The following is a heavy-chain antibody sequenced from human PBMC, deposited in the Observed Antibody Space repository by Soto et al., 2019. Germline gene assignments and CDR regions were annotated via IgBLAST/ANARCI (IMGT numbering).Heavy chain of an antibody. CDR2: ISYDGSNK. D-gene: IGHD6-6*01. Sequence: PSGSLRLSCAASGFTFSSYAMHWVRQAPGKGLEWVAVISYDGSNKYYADSVKGRFTISRDNSKNTLYLQMNSLRAEETAVYYCARDLWPDIAGRRHYYYGMDVWGQGTTVIVSS. J-gene: IGHJ6*02. CDR1: GFTFSSYA. V-gene: IGHV3-30-3*01. CDR3: ARDLWPDIAGRRHYYYGMDV.